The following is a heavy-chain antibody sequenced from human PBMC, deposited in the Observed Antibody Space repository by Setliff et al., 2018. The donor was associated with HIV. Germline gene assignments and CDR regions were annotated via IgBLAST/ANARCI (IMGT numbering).Heavy chain of an antibody. CDR2: ISSSGSTT. J-gene: IGHJ4*02. D-gene: IGHD3-22*01. CDR1: GFTFSRSW. V-gene: IGHV3-48*04. CDR3: ARDHRTWDSSGYITKSFDY. Sequence: GGSLRLSCAASGFTFSRSWMSWVRQAPGKGLEWISFISSSGSTTYHAESVKGRFTISRDNAKNSLYLQMNSLRAEDTAVYYCARDHRTWDSSGYITKSFDYWGQGTLVTVSS.